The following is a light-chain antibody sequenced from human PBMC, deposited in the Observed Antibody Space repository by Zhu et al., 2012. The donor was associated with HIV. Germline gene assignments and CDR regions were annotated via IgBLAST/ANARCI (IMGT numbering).Light chain of an antibody. V-gene: IGKV3-15*01. J-gene: IGKJ4*01. CDR2: AAS. CDR3: QQYDNWPLT. Sequence: EVVMTQSPATLSVSSGERATLSCRASQNVVRNLAWYQQKPGQPPRLLISAASTRATDIPARFSGSGSETEFTLTISSLQSEDFAVYYCQQYDNWPLTFGGGTKVEI. CDR1: QNVVRN.